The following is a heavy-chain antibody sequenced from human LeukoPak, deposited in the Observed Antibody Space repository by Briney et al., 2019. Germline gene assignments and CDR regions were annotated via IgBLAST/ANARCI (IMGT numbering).Heavy chain of an antibody. CDR1: GFTLGDYA. CDR3: TRGPGGGSGSYGYFDY. CDR2: IRSKAYGGTT. D-gene: IGHD3-10*01. J-gene: IGHJ4*02. Sequence: GGSLRLSCTASGFTLGDYAMSWFRQAPGKGLEWVGFIRSKAYGGTTEYAASVKGRFTISRDDSKGIAYLQMNSLKTEDTAVYYCTRGPGGGSGSYGYFDYWGQGTLVTVSS. V-gene: IGHV3-49*03.